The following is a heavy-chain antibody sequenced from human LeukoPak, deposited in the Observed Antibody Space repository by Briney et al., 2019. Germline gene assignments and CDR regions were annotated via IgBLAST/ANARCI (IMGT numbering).Heavy chain of an antibody. CDR1: GYTFTSYA. CDR3: ASERSAWVVVPAAKTGAFDY. D-gene: IGHD2-2*01. J-gene: IGHJ4*02. Sequence: GASVKVSCKASGYTFTSYAMHWVRQAPGQRLEWMGWINAGNGNTKYSQKFQGRVTITRDTSASTAYMELSSLRSEDTAVYYCASERSAWVVVPAAKTGAFDYWGQGTLDTVSS. CDR2: INAGNGNT. V-gene: IGHV1-3*01.